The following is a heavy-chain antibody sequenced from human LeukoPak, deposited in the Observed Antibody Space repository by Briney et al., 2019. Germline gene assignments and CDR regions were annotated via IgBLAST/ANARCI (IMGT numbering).Heavy chain of an antibody. Sequence: PGGSLRLSCAASGFSFSGYWMSWVRQAPGKGLEWVANIKRDGSEIYYVDSVKGRFTISRDNAKNSLYLQMDSLGVEDTGVYYCARDRVVAGAPAHYPYFDYWGQGTLVAVSS. V-gene: IGHV3-7*01. D-gene: IGHD2-15*01. CDR2: IKRDGSEI. CDR1: GFSFSGYW. J-gene: IGHJ4*02. CDR3: ARDRVVAGAPAHYPYFDY.